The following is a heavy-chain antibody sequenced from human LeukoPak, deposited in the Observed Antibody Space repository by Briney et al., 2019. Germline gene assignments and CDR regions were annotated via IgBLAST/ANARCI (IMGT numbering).Heavy chain of an antibody. CDR1: GGSISSYY. D-gene: IGHD3-3*01. CDR3: AVGSYYDFWSGGYYFDY. Sequence: SETLSLTCTVSGGSISSYYWSWIRQPAGKGLEWIGRIYTSGSTNYNPSLKSRVTMSVDTSKDQFFLKLSSVTAADTAVYYCAVGSYYDFWSGGYYFDYWGQGTLVTVSS. CDR2: IYTSGST. V-gene: IGHV4-4*07. J-gene: IGHJ4*02.